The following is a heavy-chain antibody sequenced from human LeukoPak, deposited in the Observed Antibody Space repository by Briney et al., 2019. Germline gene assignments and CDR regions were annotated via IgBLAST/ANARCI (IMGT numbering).Heavy chain of an antibody. CDR1: GGTFSSYA. CDR2: IIPIFDTA. J-gene: IGHJ3*02. D-gene: IGHD3-22*01. V-gene: IGHV1-69*13. CDR3: ATDRRYYDSSGYYEDAFDI. Sequence: ASVKVSCKASGGTFSSYAISWVRQAPGQGLEWMGGIIPIFDTANYAQKFQGRVTITADESTSTAYMELSSLRSEDTAVYYCATDRRYYDSSGYYEDAFDIWGQGTMVTVSS.